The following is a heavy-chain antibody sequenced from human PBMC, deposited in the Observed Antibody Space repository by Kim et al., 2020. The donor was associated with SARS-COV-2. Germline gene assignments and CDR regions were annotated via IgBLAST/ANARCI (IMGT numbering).Heavy chain of an antibody. D-gene: IGHD6-13*01. V-gene: IGHV3-13*01. CDR1: GFTFSSYD. Sequence: GGSLRLSCAASGFTFSSYDMHWVRQATGKGLEWVSAIGTAGDTYYPGSVKGRFTISRENAKNSLYLQMNSLRAGDTAVYYCARGAGIAAAGKNFDYWGQGTLVTVSS. CDR3: ARGAGIAAAGKNFDY. CDR2: IGTAGDT. J-gene: IGHJ4*02.